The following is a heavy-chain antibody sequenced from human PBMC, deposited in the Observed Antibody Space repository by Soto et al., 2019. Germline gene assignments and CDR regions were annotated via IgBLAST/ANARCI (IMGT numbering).Heavy chain of an antibody. Sequence: SETLSLTCTVSGGSISSGGYYWSWIRQHPGKGLEWIGYIYYSGSTYYNPSLKSRVTISVDTSKNQFSLKLSSVTAADTAVYYCARDRGPYYGMDVWGQGTTVTVSS. CDR2: IYYSGST. V-gene: IGHV4-31*03. D-gene: IGHD3-10*01. J-gene: IGHJ6*02. CDR3: ARDRGPYYGMDV. CDR1: GGSISSGGYY.